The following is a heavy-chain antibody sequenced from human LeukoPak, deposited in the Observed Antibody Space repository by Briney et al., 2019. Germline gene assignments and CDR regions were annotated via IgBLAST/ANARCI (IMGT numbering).Heavy chain of an antibody. D-gene: IGHD3-22*01. V-gene: IGHV3-30*02. CDR3: AKGNLYDSTLNDFDY. J-gene: IGHJ4*02. CDR1: GFIFSSYG. Sequence: PGGSLRLSCAASGFIFSSYGMHWVRQAPGKGLEWVAFIRYDGSNKYYADSVKGRFTISRDNSKNTLYLQMNSLRAEDTAVYYCAKGNLYDSTLNDFDYWGQGTLVTVSS. CDR2: IRYDGSNK.